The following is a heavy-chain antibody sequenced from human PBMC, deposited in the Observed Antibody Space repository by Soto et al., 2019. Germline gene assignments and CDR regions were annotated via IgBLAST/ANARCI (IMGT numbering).Heavy chain of an antibody. D-gene: IGHD2-8*01. V-gene: IGHV3-23*01. J-gene: IGHJ1*01. CDR2: ISGSGGST. Sequence: GGSLRLSCAASGFTFSSYAMSWVRQAPGKGLEWVSAISGSGGSTYYADSVKGRFNISRDNSKNTLYLQMNSLRAEDTAVYYCANAYCTNGVCYPEYFQHWGQGTLVTVSS. CDR1: GFTFSSYA. CDR3: ANAYCTNGVCYPEYFQH.